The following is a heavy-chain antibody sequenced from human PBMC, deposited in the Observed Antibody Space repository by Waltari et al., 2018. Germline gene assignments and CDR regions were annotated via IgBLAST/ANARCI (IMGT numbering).Heavy chain of an antibody. D-gene: IGHD2-2*01. J-gene: IGHJ3*02. CDR3: AREWTPVVPAAKGGYDAFDI. CDR2: IIPIFGTA. CDR1: GGTFSSYA. V-gene: IGHV1-69*12. Sequence: QVQLVQSGAEVKKPGSSVKVSCKASGGTFSSYAISWVRQAPGQGLEWMGGIIPIFGTANYAQKFQGRVTITADESTSTAYMELSSLRSEDTAVYYCAREWTPVVPAAKGGYDAFDIWGQGTMVTVSS.